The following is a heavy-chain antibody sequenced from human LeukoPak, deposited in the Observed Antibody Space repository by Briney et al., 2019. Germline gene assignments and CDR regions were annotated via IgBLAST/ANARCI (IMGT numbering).Heavy chain of an antibody. CDR3: ARGGYGSGSYYLHYYFDY. Sequence: GGSLRLSCAASGFTVSSNYMSWVRQAPGKGLEWVSVIYSGGSTYYADSVKGRFTISRDNSKNTLYLQMNSLRAEDTAVYYCARGGYGSGSYYLHYYFDYWGQGTLVTVSS. CDR1: GFTVSSNY. D-gene: IGHD3-10*01. CDR2: IYSGGST. J-gene: IGHJ4*02. V-gene: IGHV3-53*01.